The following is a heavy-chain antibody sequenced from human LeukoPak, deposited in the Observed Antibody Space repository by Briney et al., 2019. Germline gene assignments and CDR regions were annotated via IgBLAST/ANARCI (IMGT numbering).Heavy chain of an antibody. CDR1: GLTFNRWR. Sequence: PGGSLRLSCAASGLTFNRWRMHWVRQAPGKGLVWVSRIEGDGSTTGYADAVKGRFTISRDNAKNALYLQMNSLRTEDAAVYYCARGRPHGNDYWGQGTLVTVSS. V-gene: IGHV3-74*01. D-gene: IGHD4-23*01. CDR2: IEGDGSTT. CDR3: ARGRPHGNDY. J-gene: IGHJ4*02.